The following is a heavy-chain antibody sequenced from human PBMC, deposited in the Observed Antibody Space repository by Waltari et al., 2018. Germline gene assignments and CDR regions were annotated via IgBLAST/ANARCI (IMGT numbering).Heavy chain of an antibody. CDR2: IYTSGST. CDR1: GGSISSYY. J-gene: IGHJ6*03. D-gene: IGHD3-3*01. V-gene: IGHV4-4*07. Sequence: QVQLQESGPGLVKPSETLSLTCTVSGGSISSYYWSWIRQPAGKGLEWIGRIYTSGSTNYNPSLKSRVTMSVDTSKNQFSLKLSSVTAADTAVYYCARVVESGIGYYYYYYMDVWGKGTTVTISS. CDR3: ARVVESGIGYYYYYYMDV.